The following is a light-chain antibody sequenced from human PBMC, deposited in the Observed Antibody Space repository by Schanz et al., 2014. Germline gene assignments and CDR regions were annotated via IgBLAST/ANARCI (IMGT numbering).Light chain of an antibody. CDR3: SSYRSSNNVV. Sequence: QSALTQPASVSGSPGQSITISCTGTCSDIGGYNFVSWYQQHPGKAPKLMIYDVTYRPSGVSNRFSGSKSGNTASLTISGLLAEDEADYYCSSYRSSNNVVFGGGTKLTVL. J-gene: IGLJ2*01. V-gene: IGLV2-14*03. CDR2: DVT. CDR1: CSDIGGYNF.